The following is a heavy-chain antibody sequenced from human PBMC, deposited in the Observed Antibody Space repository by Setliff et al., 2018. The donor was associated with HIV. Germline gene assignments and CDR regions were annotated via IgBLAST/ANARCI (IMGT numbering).Heavy chain of an antibody. Sequence: ASVKVSCKASGYSFSNYAIHWVRQAPGQGLEWMGWINGGNAITKFSQKFQGRVTITTDESTSTAYMELSSLRSEGTAVYYCARDGWELDRGRADYFDYWGQGALVTVSS. J-gene: IGHJ4*02. CDR3: ARDGWELDRGRADYFDY. V-gene: IGHV1-3*01. D-gene: IGHD3-10*01. CDR1: GYSFSNYA. CDR2: INGGNAIT.